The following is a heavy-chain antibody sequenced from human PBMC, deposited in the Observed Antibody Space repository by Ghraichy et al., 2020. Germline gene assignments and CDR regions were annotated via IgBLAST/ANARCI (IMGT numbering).Heavy chain of an antibody. J-gene: IGHJ4*02. Sequence: GEPLNISCSASGFTFSSYAMHWVRQAPGKGLEYVSAISSNGGSTYYADSVKGRFTISRDNSKNTLYLQMSSLRAEDTAVYYCVKPSYSSGWYWGQGTLVTVSS. CDR2: ISSNGGST. V-gene: IGHV3-64D*09. CDR3: VKPSYSSGWY. D-gene: IGHD6-19*01. CDR1: GFTFSSYA.